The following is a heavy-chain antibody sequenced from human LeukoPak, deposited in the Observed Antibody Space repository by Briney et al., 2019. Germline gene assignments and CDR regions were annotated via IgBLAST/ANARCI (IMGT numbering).Heavy chain of an antibody. D-gene: IGHD3-10*01. J-gene: IGHJ6*03. CDR3: ASSPFRGRDYYYYVDV. CDR1: GGSISSSNW. V-gene: IGHV4-4*02. Sequence: KASETLSLTCAVSGGSISSSNWWSWVRQPPGKGLEWIGEIYHSGSTNYNPSLKSRVTISVDKSKNQFSLKLSSVTAADTAVYYCASSPFRGRDYYYYVDVWGKGTTVTISS. CDR2: IYHSGST.